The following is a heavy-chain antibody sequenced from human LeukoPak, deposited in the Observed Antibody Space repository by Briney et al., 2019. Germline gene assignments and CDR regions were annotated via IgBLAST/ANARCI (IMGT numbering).Heavy chain of an antibody. Sequence: GGSLRLSCVASGFTFTRYEMNWVRQAPGKGLEWISYIISSGSTIHYADSLKGRFTISRDNAKNSLYLQMNSLRAEDTAVYYCARETMAEPYYYYMDVWGKGTTVTVSS. J-gene: IGHJ6*03. V-gene: IGHV3-48*03. CDR2: IISSGSTI. D-gene: IGHD5-24*01. CDR3: ARETMAEPYYYYMDV. CDR1: GFTFTRYE.